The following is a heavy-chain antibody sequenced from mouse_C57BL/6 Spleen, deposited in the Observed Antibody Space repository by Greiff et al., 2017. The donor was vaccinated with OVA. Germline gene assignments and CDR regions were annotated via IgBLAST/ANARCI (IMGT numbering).Heavy chain of an antibody. CDR2: ISSGGSYT. V-gene: IGHV5-6*01. Sequence: EVQRVESGGDLVKPGGSLKLSCAASGFTFSSYGMSWVRQTPDKRLEWVATISSGGSYTSYPDSVKGRFTISIDNAKNTLDLQMSSLKSEDTAMYYCAREGVGTFTSYAMDYWGQGTSVTVSS. CDR1: GFTFSSYG. CDR3: AREGVGTFTSYAMDY. D-gene: IGHD2-12*01. J-gene: IGHJ4*01.